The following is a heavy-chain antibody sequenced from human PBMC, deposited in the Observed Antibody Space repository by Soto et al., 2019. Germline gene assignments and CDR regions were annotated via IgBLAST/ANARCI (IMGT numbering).Heavy chain of an antibody. J-gene: IGHJ6*02. CDR2: ISSSSSYI. Sequence: SGGSLRLSCAASGFTFSSYSMNWVRQAPGKGLEWVSSISSSSSYIYYADSVKGRFTISRDNAKNSLYLQMNSLRAEDTAVYYCARDSVDFWSGPYGMDVWGQGTTVTV. D-gene: IGHD3-3*01. CDR3: ARDSVDFWSGPYGMDV. CDR1: GFTFSSYS. V-gene: IGHV3-21*01.